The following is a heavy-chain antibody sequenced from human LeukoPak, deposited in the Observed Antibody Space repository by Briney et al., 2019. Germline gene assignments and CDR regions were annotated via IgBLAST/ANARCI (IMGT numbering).Heavy chain of an antibody. J-gene: IGHJ4*02. V-gene: IGHV4-59*01. D-gene: IGHD3-16*02. CDR3: ARSGYRAMIDY. CDR2: VYNSGST. Sequence: SETLSLTCTVSGGSIRNYYWSWIRQPPGKGLEWIGYVYNSGSTNYNPSLGSRVTISVDTSKNQFSLKLSSVTAADTAVYYCARSGYRAMIDYWGQGTLVTVSS. CDR1: GGSIRNYY.